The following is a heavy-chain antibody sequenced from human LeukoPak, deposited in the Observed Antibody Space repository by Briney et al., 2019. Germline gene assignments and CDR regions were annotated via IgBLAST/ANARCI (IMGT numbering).Heavy chain of an antibody. CDR3: ARGTLLRGGPALLNY. CDR2: INPNSGGT. V-gene: IGHV1-2*02. CDR1: GYTFTGYY. D-gene: IGHD2-2*01. J-gene: IGHJ4*02. Sequence: ASVKVSCKASGYTFTGYYTHWVRQAPGQGLEWMGWINPNSGGTNYAQKFQGRVTMTRDTSISTAYMELSRLRSDDTAVYYCARGTLLRGGPALLNYWGQGTLVTVSS.